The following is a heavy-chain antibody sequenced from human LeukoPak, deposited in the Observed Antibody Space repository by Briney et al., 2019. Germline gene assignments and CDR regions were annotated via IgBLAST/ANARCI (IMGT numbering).Heavy chain of an antibody. CDR2: IKHDGSEK. V-gene: IGHV3-7*01. CDR1: GVIFTNYF. Sequence: PGGSLRLSCAASGVIFTNYFMSWVRQAPGKGLECVASIKHDGSEKYYVDSVRGRFTISRDNTMNSLYLQMSSLRAEDTAVYYCATDRGWRTSGYYLYYFEYWGQGTLVTYSS. J-gene: IGHJ4*02. CDR3: ATDRGWRTSGYYLYYFEY. D-gene: IGHD3-3*01.